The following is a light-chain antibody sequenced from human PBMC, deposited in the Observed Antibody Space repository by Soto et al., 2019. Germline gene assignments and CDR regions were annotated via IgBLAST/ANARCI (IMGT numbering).Light chain of an antibody. CDR3: QQYGNSPRT. V-gene: IGKV3-20*01. Sequence: EIVLTQSPGTLSLSPGERATLSCRASQSVASSYLAWYRQRPGQPPRLLIYGASSRATGIPDRFSGSGSGTDFTLTISRLEPEDFAVYYCQQYGNSPRTFGQGTTVEIK. CDR2: GAS. J-gene: IGKJ1*01. CDR1: QSVASSY.